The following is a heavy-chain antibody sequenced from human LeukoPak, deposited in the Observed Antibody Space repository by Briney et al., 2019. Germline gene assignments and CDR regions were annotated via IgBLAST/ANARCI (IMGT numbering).Heavy chain of an antibody. CDR1: GGSFSGYY. J-gene: IGHJ5*02. V-gene: IGHV4-34*01. D-gene: IGHD3-22*01. Sequence: PSETLSLTCAVYGGSFSGYYWSWIRQPPGKGLEWIGEINHSGSTNYNPSLKSRVTISVDTSKNQFSLKLSSVTAADTAVYYCAREEYYYDSSGYSSWGQGTLVTVSS. CDR2: INHSGST. CDR3: AREEYYYDSSGYSS.